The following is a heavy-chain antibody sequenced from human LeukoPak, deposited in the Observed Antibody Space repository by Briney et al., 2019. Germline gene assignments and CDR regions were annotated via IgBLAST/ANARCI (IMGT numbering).Heavy chain of an antibody. CDR1: GFTFSSYW. Sequence: GGSLRLSCAGSGFTFSSYWMHWVRQAPGKGLVWVSRINSDGSSTRYADSVKGRFTISRDNAKNTLYLQMNSLRAEDTAVYYCVRGVGGDSRFDPWGQGTLVTVSS. D-gene: IGHD1-26*01. CDR2: INSDGSST. J-gene: IGHJ5*02. CDR3: VRGVGGDSRFDP. V-gene: IGHV3-74*01.